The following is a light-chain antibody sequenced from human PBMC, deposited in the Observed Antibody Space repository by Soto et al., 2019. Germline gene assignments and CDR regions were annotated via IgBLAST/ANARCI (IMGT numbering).Light chain of an antibody. CDR1: QSVNSNY. CDR3: QQYDSTPPT. CDR2: GAS. Sequence: EIVLTQSPGTLSLSPGERATLSCRASQSVNSNYLAWYQRKPDQAPRLLIYGASNRATDIPYRFSASGSGTDFTLTITRLEAEDFAVYYCQQYDSTPPTFGQGTKVEVK. J-gene: IGKJ1*01. V-gene: IGKV3-20*01.